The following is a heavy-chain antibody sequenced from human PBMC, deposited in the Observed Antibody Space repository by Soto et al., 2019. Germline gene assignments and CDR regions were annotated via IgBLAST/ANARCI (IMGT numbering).Heavy chain of an antibody. CDR3: ASGTEVSPSWDV. CDR1: GGSISSGGYY. J-gene: IGHJ6*02. CDR2: LYYSGRT. V-gene: IGHV4-31*03. D-gene: IGHD1-26*01. Sequence: QVQLQESGPGLVKPSQTLSLTCTVSGGSISSGGYYWSWTRQHPGNGLEWIGYLYYSGRTYYNPSIKSRVTIAVDTSKNEFSLKLSSVTAADTAVYYCASGTEVSPSWDVWGQGTTVTVSS.